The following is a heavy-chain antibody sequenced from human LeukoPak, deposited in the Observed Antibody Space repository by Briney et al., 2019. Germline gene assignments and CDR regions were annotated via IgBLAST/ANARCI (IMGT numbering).Heavy chain of an antibody. D-gene: IGHD5-18*01. CDR1: GFTFSSYA. V-gene: IGHV3-7*04. CDR2: IKDDGRET. CDR3: VRYTRRYAFDY. J-gene: IGHJ4*02. Sequence: QPGGSLRLSCAASGFTFSSYAMSWVRQAPGKGLEWVANIKDDGRETYYVGSVRGRFTISRDNAKNSLSLQMNSLRAEDTAVYYCVRYTRRYAFDYWGQGTLVTVSP.